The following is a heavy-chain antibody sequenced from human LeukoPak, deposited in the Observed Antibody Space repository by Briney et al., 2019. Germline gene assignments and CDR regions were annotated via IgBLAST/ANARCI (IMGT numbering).Heavy chain of an antibody. V-gene: IGHV3-43*02. Sequence: GGSLRLSCAASGFAFDNFAMHWVRQAPGKGLEWVSLIGGDGGGTYYADSVKGRFTISRDNSKNALYLLMTSLRSEDTALYYCAKGIRNSGYAYSDRWGQGTLVTVSS. J-gene: IGHJ4*02. CDR1: GFAFDNFA. D-gene: IGHD3-22*01. CDR3: AKGIRNSGYAYSDR. CDR2: IGGDGGGT.